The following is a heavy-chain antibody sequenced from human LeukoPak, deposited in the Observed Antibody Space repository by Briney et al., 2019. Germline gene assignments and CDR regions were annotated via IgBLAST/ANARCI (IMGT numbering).Heavy chain of an antibody. CDR1: GGSISSSSYY. V-gene: IGHV4-39*01. Sequence: PSETLSLTCTVSGGSISSSSYYWGWIRQPPGKGLEWIGSIYYSGSTYYNPSLKGRVTISVDTSKNQFSLKLSSVTAADTAVYYCARGRYDYVWGSYRYLYYFDYWGQGTLVTVSS. D-gene: IGHD3-16*02. CDR3: ARGRYDYVWGSYRYLYYFDY. J-gene: IGHJ4*02. CDR2: IYYSGST.